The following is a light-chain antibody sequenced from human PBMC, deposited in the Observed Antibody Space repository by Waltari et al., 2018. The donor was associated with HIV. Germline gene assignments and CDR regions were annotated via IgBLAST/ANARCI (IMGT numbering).Light chain of an antibody. J-gene: IGLJ3*02. Sequence: QTVVTQEPSFSVSPGGTVTLTCALTSGSVSTSSYPSWYQQTPGQAPRTLSYSTNTRSSGVPDRFSGSILGNKAALTITGAQADDESDYYCVLFMGNGIWVFGGGTKLTVL. CDR3: VLFMGNGIWV. CDR2: STN. CDR1: SGSVSTSSY. V-gene: IGLV8-61*01.